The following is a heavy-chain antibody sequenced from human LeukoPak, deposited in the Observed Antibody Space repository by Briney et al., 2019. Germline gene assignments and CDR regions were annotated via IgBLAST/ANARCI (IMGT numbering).Heavy chain of an antibody. CDR2: INTDGSST. J-gene: IGHJ4*02. CDR1: GFTFSSYW. Sequence: GGSLRLSCAASGFTFSSYWMHWVRQAPGKGLVWVSRINTDGSSTSYADSVKGRFTISRDNAKNTLYLQMSSLGAEDTAVYYCARHRVYGYYSDYWGQGTLVTVSS. V-gene: IGHV3-74*01. D-gene: IGHD3-10*01. CDR3: ARHRVYGYYSDY.